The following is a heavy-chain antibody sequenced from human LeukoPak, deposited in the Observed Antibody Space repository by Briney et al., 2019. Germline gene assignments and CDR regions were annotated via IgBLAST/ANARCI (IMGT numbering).Heavy chain of an antibody. Sequence: PGGSLRLSCTASGFTVSNNYMNWVRQAPGKGLEWVSVIYSGGSTYYADSVKGRFTISRDNSKNTLYLQMNSLRAEDTAVYYCARDLVASYWGQGTLVTVSS. CDR3: ARDLVASY. CDR2: IYSGGST. CDR1: GFTVSNNY. D-gene: IGHD2-8*02. V-gene: IGHV3-66*01. J-gene: IGHJ4*02.